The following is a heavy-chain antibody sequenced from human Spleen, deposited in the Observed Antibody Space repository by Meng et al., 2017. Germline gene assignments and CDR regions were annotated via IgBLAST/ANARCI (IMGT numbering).Heavy chain of an antibody. CDR1: GYPFAAYW. J-gene: IGHJ4*02. V-gene: IGHV1-2*06. Sequence: QVQLVPSGPEVKKPGSSVKLSSKPSGYPFAAYWIHWLRQAPGQGLEWMGRIDPNNDHTQYAQNFQGRVTMTSDTSISTVYMELNGLRSDDTAVYYCARDEDISAAGKLFGDYWGQGTLVTVSS. D-gene: IGHD6-13*01. CDR2: IDPNNDHT. CDR3: ARDEDISAAGKLFGDY.